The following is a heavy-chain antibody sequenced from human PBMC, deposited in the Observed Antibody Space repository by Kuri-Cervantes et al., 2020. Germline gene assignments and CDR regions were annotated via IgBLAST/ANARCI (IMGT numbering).Heavy chain of an antibody. D-gene: IGHD6-19*01. CDR1: GFTFDDYA. CDR2: ISWNTINI. CDR3: ARDHVAVAGNYYYYGMDV. J-gene: IGHJ6*02. Sequence: GGSLRLSCAISGFTFDDYAMHWVRQAPGKGLEWVSGISWNTINIIYADSVKGRFTISRDNSKNTLYLQMNSLRAEDTAVYYCARDHVAVAGNYYYYGMDVWGQGTTVTVSS. V-gene: IGHV3-9*01.